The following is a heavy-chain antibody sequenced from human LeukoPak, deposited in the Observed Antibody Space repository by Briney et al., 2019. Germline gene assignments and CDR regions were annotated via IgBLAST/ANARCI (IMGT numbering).Heavy chain of an antibody. D-gene: IGHD3-22*01. CDR3: ARGHREWGGMTVVAKGFDY. CDR1: GXSFSGYY. CDR2: INHSGST. V-gene: IGHV4-34*01. Sequence: PSETLSLTCAVYGXSFSGYYGSWIRQPPGKGLEWIGEINHSGSTNYNPSLKSRVTISVDTSKNQFSLKLSSVTAADTAVYYCARGHREWGGMTVVAKGFDYWGQGTLVTVSS. J-gene: IGHJ4*02.